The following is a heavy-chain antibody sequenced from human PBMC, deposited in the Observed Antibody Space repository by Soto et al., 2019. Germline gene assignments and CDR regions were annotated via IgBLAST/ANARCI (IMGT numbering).Heavy chain of an antibody. J-gene: IGHJ5*02. CDR1: GGSISITSYY. Sequence: QLQLQESGPGLVKPSETLSLTCTVSGGSISITSYYWGWIRQPPGKGLEWIGSIYYSGSTYYNPSLRSRATISIDTSKNQFSLKLISVTAADTAVYYCARRRGCSGGSCYPGYVWFDPWGQGTLVTVSS. D-gene: IGHD2-15*01. CDR3: ARRRGCSGGSCYPGYVWFDP. V-gene: IGHV4-39*01. CDR2: IYYSGST.